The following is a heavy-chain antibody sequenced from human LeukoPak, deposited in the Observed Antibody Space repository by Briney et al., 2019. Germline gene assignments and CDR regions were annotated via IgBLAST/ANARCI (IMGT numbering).Heavy chain of an antibody. D-gene: IGHD2-2*01. J-gene: IGHJ4*02. CDR1: GFTFNNYA. CDR2: ISGSGGST. V-gene: IGHV3-23*01. CDR3: AKDASTGTFYFDY. Sequence: GGSLRLSCAASGFTFNNYAMSWVRQAPGKGLAWVSAISGSGGSTYYADAVRGRFIITRDNSKNTLYLQMNSLRAEDTAVYYCAKDASTGTFYFDYWGQGTLVTVSS.